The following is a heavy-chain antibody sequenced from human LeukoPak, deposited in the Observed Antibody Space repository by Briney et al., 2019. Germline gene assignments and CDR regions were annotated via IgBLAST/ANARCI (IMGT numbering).Heavy chain of an antibody. CDR3: ARWFSLDSRFDY. V-gene: IGHV3-21*01. CDR1: GFTFSSYA. CDR2: ISSSSSYI. Sequence: GGSLRLSCAASGFTFSSYAMSWVRQAPGKGLEWVSSISSSSSYIYYADSVKGRFTISRDNAKNSLYLQMNSLRAEDTAVYYCARWFSLDSRFDYWGQGTLVTVSS. D-gene: IGHD3-16*02. J-gene: IGHJ4*02.